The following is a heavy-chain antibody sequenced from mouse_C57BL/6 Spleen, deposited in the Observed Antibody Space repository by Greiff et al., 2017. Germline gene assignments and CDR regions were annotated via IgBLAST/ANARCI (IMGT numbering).Heavy chain of an antibody. CDR1: GYTFTSYW. CDR2: IDPSDSYT. V-gene: IGHV1-50*01. Sequence: QVQLQQPGAELVKPGASVKLSCKASGYTFTSYWMQWVKQRPGQGLEWIGEIDPSDSYTNYNQKFKGKATLTVDTSSSTAYMQLSNLTSEDSAVYYCARSLPRYFDYWGQGTTLTVSS. CDR3: ARSLPRYFDY. J-gene: IGHJ2*01.